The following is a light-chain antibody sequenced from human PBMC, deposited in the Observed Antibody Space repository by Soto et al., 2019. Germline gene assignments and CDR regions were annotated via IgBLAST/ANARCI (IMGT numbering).Light chain of an antibody. Sequence: EIVLTQSPGTLSLSPGERATLSCRASQSVSSSYLAWYQQKPGQAPRLLIYGASSRATGIPDRFSGSGSGXXXXXXXXXXXXEDFAXYYCQQYGSSVFTFGPGTKVDIK. CDR1: QSVSSSY. J-gene: IGKJ3*01. CDR2: GAS. V-gene: IGKV3-20*01. CDR3: QQYGSSVFT.